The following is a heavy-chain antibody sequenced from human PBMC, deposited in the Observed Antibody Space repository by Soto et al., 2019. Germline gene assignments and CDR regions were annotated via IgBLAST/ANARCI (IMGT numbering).Heavy chain of an antibody. D-gene: IGHD3-10*01. CDR1: GFTFSSYG. CDR2: ISYDGSNT. V-gene: IGHV3-30*18. J-gene: IGHJ4*02. CDR3: VKGLLYYGSGTMADY. Sequence: GGSLRLSCAASGFTFSSYGMHWVRQAPGKGLEWVAVISYDGSNTYYADSVKGRFTISRDNSKNTLYLQMNSLRAEDTAVYYCVKGLLYYGSGTMADYWVKGTLVAVYS.